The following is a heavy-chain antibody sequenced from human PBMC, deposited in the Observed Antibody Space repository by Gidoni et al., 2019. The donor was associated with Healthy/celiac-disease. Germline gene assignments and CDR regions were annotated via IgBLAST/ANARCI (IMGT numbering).Heavy chain of an antibody. CDR3: ARDKSRGQWLVGRYFDY. V-gene: IGHV3-21*01. J-gene: IGHJ4*02. CDR2: ISSSSSYI. D-gene: IGHD6-19*01. Sequence: EVQLVESGGGLVKPGGSLRLSCAASGFTFSSYSMNWVRQAPGKGLECVSSISSSSSYIYYADSVKGRFTISRDNAKNSLYLQMNSLRAEDTAVYYCARDKSRGQWLVGRYFDYWGQGTLVTVSS. CDR1: GFTFSSYS.